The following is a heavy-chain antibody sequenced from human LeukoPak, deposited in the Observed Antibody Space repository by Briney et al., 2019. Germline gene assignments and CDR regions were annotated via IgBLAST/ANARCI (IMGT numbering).Heavy chain of an antibody. CDR2: ISSGGGTI. J-gene: IGHJ4*02. CDR3: AKEADSGSYFDY. CDR1: EFTFSSYE. D-gene: IGHD1-26*01. V-gene: IGHV3-48*03. Sequence: GGSLRLSCAASEFTFSSYEMNWVRQAPGKGLEWVSYISSGGGTIHYADSAKGRFTISRDNAKNSLFLQMNSLRAEDTAVYYCAKEADSGSYFDYWGQGTLVTVSS.